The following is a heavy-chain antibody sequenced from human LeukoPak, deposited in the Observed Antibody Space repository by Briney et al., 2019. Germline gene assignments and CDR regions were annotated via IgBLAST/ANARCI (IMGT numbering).Heavy chain of an antibody. V-gene: IGHV3-23*01. CDR2: ISGSGGST. CDR1: GFTFSSYG. J-gene: IGHJ4*02. D-gene: IGHD6-19*01. CDR3: ARGHSGWYDY. Sequence: QTGGSLRLSCAASGFTFSSYGMSWVRQAPGKGLEWVSAISGSGGSTYYADSVKGRFTISRDNSKNTLYLQMNSLRAEDTAVYYCARGHSGWYDYWGQGTLVTVSS.